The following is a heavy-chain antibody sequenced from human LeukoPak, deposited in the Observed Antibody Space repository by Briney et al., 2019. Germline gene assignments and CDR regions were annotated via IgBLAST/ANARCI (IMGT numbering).Heavy chain of an antibody. V-gene: IGHV3-30*03. D-gene: IGHD2-2*01. CDR2: ISYDGSNK. CDR3: VAYCSSTSRPDP. CDR1: GFTFSSYG. Sequence: GGSLRLSCAASGFTFSSYGMHWVRQAPGKGLEWVAVISYDGSNKYYADSVKGRFTISRDNSKNTLYLQMNSLRAEDTAVYYCVAYCSSTSRPDPGGQGTLVTVSS. J-gene: IGHJ4*02.